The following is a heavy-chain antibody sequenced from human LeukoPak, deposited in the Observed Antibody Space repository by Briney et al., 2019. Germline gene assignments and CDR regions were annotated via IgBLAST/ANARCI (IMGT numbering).Heavy chain of an antibody. D-gene: IGHD6-13*01. CDR2: ISYDGTKK. Sequence: SGGSLRLSCAASGFTFSSYAMYWVRQAPGKGLEWVAVISYDGTKKYYADSVKGRFTISRDNSKNTLYLQMNSLRAEDTAVYYCAKDFAAAGYYYYMDVWGKGTTVTISS. V-gene: IGHV3-30*04. J-gene: IGHJ6*03. CDR3: AKDFAAAGYYYYMDV. CDR1: GFTFSSYA.